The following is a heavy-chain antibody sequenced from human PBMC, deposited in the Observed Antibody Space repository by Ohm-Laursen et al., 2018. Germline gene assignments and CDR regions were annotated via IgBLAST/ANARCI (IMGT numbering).Heavy chain of an antibody. Sequence: SLRLSCAASDFPVSNNYISWVRQAPGKGLEWISVVYSGGNTYFADSVKGRFTISRDNSKNTLYLQMNSLRAEDTTVYYCAKNSYGYFYWGQGTLVTVSS. CDR1: DFPVSNNY. V-gene: IGHV3-66*02. J-gene: IGHJ4*02. CDR3: AKNSYGYFY. CDR2: VYSGGNT. D-gene: IGHD5-18*01.